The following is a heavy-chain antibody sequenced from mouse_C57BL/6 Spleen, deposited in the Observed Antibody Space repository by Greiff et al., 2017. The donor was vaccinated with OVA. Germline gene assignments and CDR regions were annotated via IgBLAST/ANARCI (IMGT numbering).Heavy chain of an antibody. J-gene: IGHJ4*01. Sequence: EVQLQQSGPELVKPGASVKISCKASGYTFTDYYMNWVKQSHGKSLEWIGDINPNNGGTSYNQKFKGKATLTVDKSSSTAYMELRSLTSEDSAVYDCARYHAMDYWGQGTSVTVSS. CDR3: ARYHAMDY. CDR2: INPNNGGT. V-gene: IGHV1-26*01. CDR1: GYTFTDYY.